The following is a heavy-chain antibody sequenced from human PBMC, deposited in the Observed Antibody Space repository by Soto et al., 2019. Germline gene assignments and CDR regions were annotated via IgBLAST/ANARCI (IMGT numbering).Heavy chain of an antibody. CDR1: GGSISSYY. D-gene: IGHD4-17*01. J-gene: IGHJ4*02. CDR2: IYYSGST. Sequence: PSETLSLTCTVSGGSISSYYWSWIRQPPGKGLEWIGYIYYSGSTNYNPSLKSRVTISVDTSKNQFSLKLSSVTAADTAVYYCASNDDYGDNDYWGQGTLVTVSS. V-gene: IGHV4-59*01. CDR3: ASNDDYGDNDY.